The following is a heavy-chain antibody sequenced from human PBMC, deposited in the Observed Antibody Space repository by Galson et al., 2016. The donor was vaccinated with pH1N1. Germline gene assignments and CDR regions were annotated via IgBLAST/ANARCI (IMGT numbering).Heavy chain of an antibody. V-gene: IGHV3-74*03. J-gene: IGHJ3*02. CDR3: ARDGLGAFDM. CDR1: GFDFPNKW. Sequence: SLRLSCAASGFDFPNKWMHWVRQVPGKGLVWVSLIHPDGSVIVDADPVKGRFTISRDNAKNPLYLQMNSLRVEDTAVYYCARDGLGAFDMWGQGTMVIVSS. CDR2: IHPDGSVI. D-gene: IGHD7-27*01.